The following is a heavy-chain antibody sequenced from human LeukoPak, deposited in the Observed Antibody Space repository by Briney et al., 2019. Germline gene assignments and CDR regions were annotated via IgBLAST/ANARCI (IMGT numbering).Heavy chain of an antibody. J-gene: IGHJ4*02. CDR1: GGSISSSSYY. CDR2: IYYSGST. Sequence: PTETLSLTCTVSGGSISSSSYYWGWIRQPPGKRLEWIGSIYYSGSTYYNPSLKSRVTISVDTSKNQFSLKLSSVTAADTAVYYCAINYYGSGSLLDYWGQGTLVTVSS. V-gene: IGHV4-39*01. D-gene: IGHD3-10*01. CDR3: AINYYGSGSLLDY.